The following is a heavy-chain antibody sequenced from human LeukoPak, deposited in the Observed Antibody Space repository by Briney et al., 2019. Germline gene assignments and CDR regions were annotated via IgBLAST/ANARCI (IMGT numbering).Heavy chain of an antibody. CDR2: IYYSGST. Sequence: SETLSLTCAVSGGSISSYYWSWIRQPPGKGLEWIGYIYYSGSTNYNPSLKSRVTISVDTSKNQFSLKLSSVTAADTAVYYCARVRGPHYYYGMDVWGQGTTVTVSS. J-gene: IGHJ6*02. CDR1: GGSISSYY. D-gene: IGHD3-10*01. V-gene: IGHV4-59*01. CDR3: ARVRGPHYYYGMDV.